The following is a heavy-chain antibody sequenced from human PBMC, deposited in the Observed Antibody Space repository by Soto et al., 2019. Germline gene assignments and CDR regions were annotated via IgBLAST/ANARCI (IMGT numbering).Heavy chain of an antibody. D-gene: IGHD2-15*01. CDR3: ARERGCSGGSCYPSNGFDY. J-gene: IGHJ4*02. V-gene: IGHV4-31*03. CDR1: GGSISSGGYY. Sequence: PSETLSLTCTVSGGSISSGGYYWSWIRQHPGKGLEWIGYIYYSGSTYYNPSLKSRVTISVDTSKNQFSLKLSSVTAADTAVYYCARERGCSGGSCYPSNGFDYWGQGTLVTVSS. CDR2: IYYSGST.